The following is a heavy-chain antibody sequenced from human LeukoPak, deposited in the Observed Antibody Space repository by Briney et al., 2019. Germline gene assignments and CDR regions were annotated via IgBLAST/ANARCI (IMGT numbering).Heavy chain of an antibody. D-gene: IGHD3-16*02. CDR2: STWNSGNI. J-gene: IGHJ4*02. CDR3: AAQKRGSYRPYYFDY. Sequence: SLRLSCAASGFTFGGYAIHWGRQAPPKGLVWGSGSTWNSGNIDYADSVKGRFTISRDNSKNKLSLQMNSLRAEDTALYYCAAQKRGSYRPYYFDYWGQGTLVTVSS. V-gene: IGHV3-9*01. CDR1: GFTFGGYA.